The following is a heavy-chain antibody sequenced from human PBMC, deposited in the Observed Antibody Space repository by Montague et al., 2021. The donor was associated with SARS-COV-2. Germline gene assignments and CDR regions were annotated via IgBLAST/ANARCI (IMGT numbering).Heavy chain of an antibody. J-gene: IGHJ6*02. Sequence: SETLSLTCTVSGGSIGSSNYYWGWIRQPPGKGLEWIGNMYYSGSTYYNASLKSRVTISIDTSKNQFSLKLSSVTAADTAVYYCARDDIVLQGVTKGMDVWGQGTTVTVSS. CDR1: GGSIGSSNYY. V-gene: IGHV4-39*07. D-gene: IGHD3-10*01. CDR3: ARDDIVLQGVTKGMDV. CDR2: MYYSGST.